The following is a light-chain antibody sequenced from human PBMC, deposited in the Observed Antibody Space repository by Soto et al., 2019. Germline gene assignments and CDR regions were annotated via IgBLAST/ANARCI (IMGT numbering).Light chain of an antibody. CDR2: GAS. CDR3: QQYNSWPLT. J-gene: IGKJ4*01. Sequence: EIVMTQSPATLSLPPGERATLSCRASQTISSNLAWYQQKPGQAPRLLIYGASTRATGVPARFSGSGSGTEFTLSISSLQSEHFEVYYCQQYNSWPLTFGGGTMVEIK. CDR1: QTISSN. V-gene: IGKV3-15*01.